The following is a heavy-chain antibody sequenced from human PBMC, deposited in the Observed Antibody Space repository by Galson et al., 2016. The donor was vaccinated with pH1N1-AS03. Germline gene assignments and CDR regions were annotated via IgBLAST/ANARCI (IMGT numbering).Heavy chain of an antibody. CDR2: IYWDDDK. CDR3: TRSRYYNTNLYYFDY. D-gene: IGHD2/OR15-2a*01. V-gene: IGHV2-5*02. CDR1: GFSLATSGVG. J-gene: IGHJ4*02. Sequence: PALVKPTQTLTLTCAFSGFSLATSGVGVGWIRQPPGKALEWLALIYWDDDKLYNPSLKSWLTVTKDTSKNLVVLTLTDMDPVDTATYFCTRSRYYNTNLYYFDYWGQGTLVTVSS.